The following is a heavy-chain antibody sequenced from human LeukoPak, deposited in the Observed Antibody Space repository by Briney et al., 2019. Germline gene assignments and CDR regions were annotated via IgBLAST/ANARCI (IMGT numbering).Heavy chain of an antibody. J-gene: IGHJ5*02. CDR2: ISAYNGNT. D-gene: IGHD3-10*01. V-gene: IGHV1-18*01. Sequence: GASVKVSCKASGYTFTSYGISWVRQAPGQGLEWMGWISAYNGNTNYAQKLQGRVTMTTDTSTSTAYMELRSLRSDDTAVYYCARIRFYGSGSYYIRWFDPWGQGTLVTVSS. CDR1: GYTFTSYG. CDR3: ARIRFYGSGSYYIRWFDP.